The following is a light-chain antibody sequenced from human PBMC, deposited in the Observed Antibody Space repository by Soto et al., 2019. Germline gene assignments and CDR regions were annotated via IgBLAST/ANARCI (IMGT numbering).Light chain of an antibody. J-gene: IGKJ1*01. Sequence: EIVLTKSPGTLTLSQGESATLCXRARHSVSTSYLAWYQQKPXKAPXXXIYXASSRATGIPDSFSGSGCGTDFTITISRLEPEDVAVYYCQQYGSSTTFGQGTKVDI. CDR3: QQYGSSTT. V-gene: IGKV3-20*01. CDR2: XAS. CDR1: HSVSTSY.